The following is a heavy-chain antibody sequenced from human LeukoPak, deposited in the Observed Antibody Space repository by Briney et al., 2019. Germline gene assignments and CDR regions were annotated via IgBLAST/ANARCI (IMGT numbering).Heavy chain of an antibody. CDR1: EFTFSTYT. CDR3: AIDPNWGTHS. V-gene: IGHV3-23*01. J-gene: IGHJ4*02. Sequence: GGSLRLSCAASEFTFSTYTMYWVRHPPGKRLEWVSIIGNNGGGIHYADSVKGRFTISRDDFKNAPYLQMNSLRVEDTAVYYCAIDPNWGTHSWGQGVLVTVSS. CDR2: IGNNGGGI. D-gene: IGHD7-27*01.